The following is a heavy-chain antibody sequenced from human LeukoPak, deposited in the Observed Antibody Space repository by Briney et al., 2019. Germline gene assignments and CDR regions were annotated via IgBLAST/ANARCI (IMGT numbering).Heavy chain of an antibody. CDR3: AREKDAFDI. V-gene: IGHV4-59*12. Sequence: SETLSLTCTVSGGSISSDYWSWIRQPPGKGLEWIGYIYYSGSTNYNPSLKSRVTISVDTSMNQFSLKLISVTAADTAVYYCAREKDAFDIWGQGTLVTVSS. J-gene: IGHJ3*02. CDR2: IYYSGST. CDR1: GGSISSDY.